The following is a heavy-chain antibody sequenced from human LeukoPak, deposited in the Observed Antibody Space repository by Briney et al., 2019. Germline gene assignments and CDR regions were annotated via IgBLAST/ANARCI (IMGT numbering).Heavy chain of an antibody. CDR3: ARDYGYYGSGSFDY. CDR2: INPNSGGT. V-gene: IGHV1-2*02. D-gene: IGHD3-10*01. Sequence: ASVKVSCKASGYTFTGYYMHWVRQAPGQGLEWMGWINPNSGGTNYAQKFQGRVTMTRDTSISTAYMELSRLRSDDTAVYCCARDYGYYGSGSFDYWGQGTLVTVSS. CDR1: GYTFTGYY. J-gene: IGHJ4*02.